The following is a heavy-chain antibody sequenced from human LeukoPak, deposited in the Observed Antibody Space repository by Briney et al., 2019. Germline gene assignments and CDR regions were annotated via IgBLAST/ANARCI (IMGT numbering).Heavy chain of an antibody. CDR2: ISSSDDGT. V-gene: IGHV3-23*01. CDR1: GFSLSSYA. CDR3: AKDPPLSSWFDP. J-gene: IGHJ5*02. D-gene: IGHD2-15*01. Sequence: GGSLRLSCAASGFSLSSYAMSWVRQAPGKGLEWVSAISSSDDGTYHAGSVRGRFTISRDSSKNTLYLQMNNLRTEDAAIYYCAKDPPLSSWFDPWGQGTLVTVSS.